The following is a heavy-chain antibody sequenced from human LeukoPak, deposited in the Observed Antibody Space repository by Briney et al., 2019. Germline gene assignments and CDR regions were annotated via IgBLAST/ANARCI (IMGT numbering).Heavy chain of an antibody. V-gene: IGHV4-34*01. D-gene: IGHD2-15*01. CDR3: ARASGGSLAFDY. Sequence: SETLSLTCAVYGGSFSGYYWSWIRQPPGKGLEWIGEINHSGSTNYNPSLKSRVTISVDTSKNQFSLKLSSVTAADAAVYYCARASGGSLAFDYWGQGTLVTVSS. CDR2: INHSGST. CDR1: GGSFSGYY. J-gene: IGHJ4*02.